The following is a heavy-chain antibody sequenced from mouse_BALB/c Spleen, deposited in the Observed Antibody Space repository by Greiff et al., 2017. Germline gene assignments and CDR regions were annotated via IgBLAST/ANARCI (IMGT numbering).Heavy chain of an antibody. CDR2: ISSGGSYT. CDR1: GFTFSSYT. J-gene: IGHJ4*01. CDR3: TRDRINYGYYAMDD. V-gene: IGHV5-6-4*01. Sequence: EVQLVESGGGLVKPGGSLKLSCAASGFTFSSYTMSWVRQTPEKRLEWVATISSGGSYTYYPDSVKGRFTISRDNAKNTLYLHMSSLKSEDTAMYYCTRDRINYGYYAMDDWGQGTSVTVAS. D-gene: IGHD1-2*01.